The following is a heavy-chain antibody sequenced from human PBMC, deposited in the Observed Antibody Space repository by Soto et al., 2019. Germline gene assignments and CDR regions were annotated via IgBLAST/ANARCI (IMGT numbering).Heavy chain of an antibody. J-gene: IGHJ4*02. CDR1: GGSISSYY. CDR3: VRHVYDFWSGYRTYYFDY. D-gene: IGHD3-3*01. CDR2: IYYSGST. V-gene: IGHV4-59*08. Sequence: SETLSLTCTVSGGSISSYYWSWIRQPPGKGLEWIGYIYYSGSTNYNPSLKSRVTISVDTSKNQFSLKLSSVTAADTAVYYCVRHVYDFWSGYRTYYFDYWGQGTLVTVSS.